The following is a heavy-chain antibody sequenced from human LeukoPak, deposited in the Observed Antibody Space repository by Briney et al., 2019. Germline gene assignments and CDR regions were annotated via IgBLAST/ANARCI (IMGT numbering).Heavy chain of an antibody. V-gene: IGHV3-48*01. J-gene: IGHJ4*02. D-gene: IGHD3-10*01. Sequence: GGSLRLSCAASGFTFSIYSMNWVRQAPGKGLEWVSYISSSSSTIHYADSVKGRFTISRDNAKNSLYLQMNSLRAEDTAVYYCARSGSAGSVDYWGQGTLVTVSS. CDR1: GFTFSIYS. CDR2: ISSSSSTI. CDR3: ARSGSAGSVDY.